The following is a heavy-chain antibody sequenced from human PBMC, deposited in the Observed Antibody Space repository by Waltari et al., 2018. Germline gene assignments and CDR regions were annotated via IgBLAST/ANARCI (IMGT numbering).Heavy chain of an antibody. CDR2: IKEDGSEK. D-gene: IGHD6-19*01. CDR1: GFTLSSFW. J-gene: IGHJ4*02. CDR3: ATSGWYCFDY. Sequence: EVQLVESGGGLVQPGGSLRLSCAASGFTLSSFWMIWVRQTPGKGLEWVAGIKEDGSEKYYADSVKGRFTISRDNAKNSLYLQMNSLRAEDTAVYYCATSGWYCFDYWGQGTLVTVSS. V-gene: IGHV3-7*01.